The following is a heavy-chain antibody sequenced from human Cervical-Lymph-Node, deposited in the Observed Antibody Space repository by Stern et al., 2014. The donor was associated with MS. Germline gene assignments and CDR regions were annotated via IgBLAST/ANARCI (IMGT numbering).Heavy chain of an antibody. D-gene: IGHD2-15*01. J-gene: IGHJ4*02. Sequence: EMQLVESGGGLVQPGGSLRLSCAASGFTFSTYAMSWVRQAPGKGLEWVSGISGSGGSTYYADFVKGRFTISRDNSEHTLYLQVNSLSADDTAVYYCGVAANYWGQGTLVTVSS. V-gene: IGHV3-23*04. CDR2: ISGSGGST. CDR1: GFTFSTYA. CDR3: GVAANY.